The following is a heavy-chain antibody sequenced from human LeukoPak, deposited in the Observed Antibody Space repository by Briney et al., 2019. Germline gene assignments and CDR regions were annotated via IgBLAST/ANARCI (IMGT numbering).Heavy chain of an antibody. Sequence: PSETLSLSCTVSGGSISCYYWSWIRQPPGKGLEWIGYIYYSGSTNYNPSLKSRVTISVDTSKNQFSLKLSSVTAADTAVYYCASQYCGGDCPLDYWGQGTLVTVSS. J-gene: IGHJ4*02. D-gene: IGHD2-21*02. V-gene: IGHV4-59*08. CDR1: GGSISCYY. CDR2: IYYSGST. CDR3: ASQYCGGDCPLDY.